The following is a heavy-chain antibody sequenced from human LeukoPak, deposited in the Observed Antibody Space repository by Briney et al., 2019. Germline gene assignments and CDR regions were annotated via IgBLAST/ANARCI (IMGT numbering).Heavy chain of an antibody. CDR3: AKGDYYDSSGYYTFDY. CDR1: GFTLTSYA. D-gene: IGHD3-22*01. CDR2: ISGSGGST. Sequence: PGGSLRLSCAASGFTLTSYAMSWVRQAPGKGLEWVSAISGSGGSTYYADSVKGRFTISRDNSKNTLYLQMNSLRAEDTAIYYCAKGDYYDSSGYYTFDYWGQGTLVTVSS. J-gene: IGHJ4*02. V-gene: IGHV3-23*01.